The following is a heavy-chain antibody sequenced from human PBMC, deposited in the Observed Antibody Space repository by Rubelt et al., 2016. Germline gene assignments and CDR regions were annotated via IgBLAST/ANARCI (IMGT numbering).Heavy chain of an antibody. CDR2: IYYSGST. CDR1: GGSISSSSYY. J-gene: IGHJ4*02. V-gene: IGHV4-39*01. Sequence: QLQLQESGPGLVKPSETLSLTCTVSGGSISSSSYYWGWIRQPPGKGLEWIGIIYYSGSTYYNPSLKSRVTISVDTAKNQFSLKLSSVTAADTAVYYCARRGAIFGVVIYFDYWGQGTLVTVSS. CDR3: ARRGAIFGVVIYFDY. D-gene: IGHD3-3*01.